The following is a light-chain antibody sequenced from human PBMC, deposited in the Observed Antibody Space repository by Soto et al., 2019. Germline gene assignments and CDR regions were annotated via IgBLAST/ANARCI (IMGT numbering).Light chain of an antibody. CDR1: QSVSSSY. V-gene: IGKV3-20*01. CDR2: GAS. Sequence: ESVLTQSPGTLSMSPGERATLSCRASQSVSSSYSAWYQQKPGQAPRLLIYGASSRATGIPDRISGSGSGTAFTLTIRRLEPEDFTVYYCQQYVSSPFTFGPGTKVDIK. J-gene: IGKJ3*01. CDR3: QQYVSSPFT.